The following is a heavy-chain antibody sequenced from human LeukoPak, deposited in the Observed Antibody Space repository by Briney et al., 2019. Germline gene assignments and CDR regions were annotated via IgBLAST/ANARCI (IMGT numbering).Heavy chain of an antibody. CDR3: ARLLTYTYYDFWSGYYTGNYYFDY. CDR2: IYPGDSDT. V-gene: IGHV5-51*01. CDR1: GYSFTSYW. J-gene: IGHJ4*02. D-gene: IGHD3-3*01. Sequence: GASLQISCQGSGYSFTSYWIGWVRQLPGKGLEWMGIIYPGDSDTRYSPSFQGQVTISADKSISTAYLQWSSLKASDTAMYYCARLLTYTYYDFWSGYYTGNYYFDYWGQGTLVTVSS.